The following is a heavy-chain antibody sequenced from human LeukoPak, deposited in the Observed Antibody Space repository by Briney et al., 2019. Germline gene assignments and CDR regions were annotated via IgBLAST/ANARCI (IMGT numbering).Heavy chain of an antibody. CDR3: ASGYCSGGTCYYY. Sequence: GGSLRLSCAASGFTFSTYWMSWVRQAPGKGLEWVANIKEDESEKYYVDSVKGRFTISRDNAKNSLYLQMNILRAEDTAVYYCASGYCSGGTCYYYWGQGTLVTVSS. V-gene: IGHV3-7*03. CDR2: IKEDESEK. CDR1: GFTFSTYW. D-gene: IGHD2-15*01. J-gene: IGHJ4*02.